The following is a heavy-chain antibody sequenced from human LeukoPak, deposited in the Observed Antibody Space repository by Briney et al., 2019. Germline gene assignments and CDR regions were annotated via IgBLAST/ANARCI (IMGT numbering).Heavy chain of an antibody. CDR1: GFTFSSYG. CDR2: IWYDGSNK. D-gene: IGHD2-2*01. Sequence: PGRSLRLSCAASGFTFSSYGMHWVRQAPGKGLEWVAVIWYDGSNKYYADSVKGRFTISRDNVKNTLYLQMNSLRAEDTAVYYCARGGDIVVVPAALDVWGQGTTVTVSS. CDR3: ARGGDIVVVPAALDV. J-gene: IGHJ6*02. V-gene: IGHV3-33*01.